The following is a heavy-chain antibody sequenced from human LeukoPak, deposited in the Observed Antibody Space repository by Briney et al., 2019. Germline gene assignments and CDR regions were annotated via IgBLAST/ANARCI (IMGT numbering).Heavy chain of an antibody. Sequence: GGSLRLSCAASGFTFNSYAMSSVRQAPGRGLEWVSAMSGSGGSTYYADSVTGRFTISRDNAKNTLYLQMNSLRGEDTAVYYCAKDRGVRSDIWGQGTMVTVSS. CDR1: GFTFNSYA. CDR2: MSGSGGST. J-gene: IGHJ3*02. V-gene: IGHV3-23*01. CDR3: AKDRGVRSDI. D-gene: IGHD4-17*01.